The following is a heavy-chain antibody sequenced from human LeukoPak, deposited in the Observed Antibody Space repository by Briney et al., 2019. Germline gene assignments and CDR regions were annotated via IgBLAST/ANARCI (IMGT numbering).Heavy chain of an antibody. D-gene: IGHD4-11*01. J-gene: IGHJ4*02. CDR2: IKQDGSEK. CDR1: GFIFSNYW. Sequence: GGFLRLSCVASGFIFSNYWMSWVRQAPGKGLEWVANIKQDGSEKYYVGSVKGRFTISRDNSKNTLFLQMNSLRDEDTAVYYCAKDLYSNYGPADYWGQGNLVTVSS. CDR3: AKDLYSNYGPADY. V-gene: IGHV3-7*03.